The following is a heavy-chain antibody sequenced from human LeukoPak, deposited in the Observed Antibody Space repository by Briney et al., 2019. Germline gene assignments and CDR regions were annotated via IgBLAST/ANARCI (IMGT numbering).Heavy chain of an antibody. Sequence: GGSLRLSCAASGFTFSGYEMNWVRQAPGKGLEGVSYISSSGSNIYYADSVKGRFTISRDSAKNSMYLQMNSLRAEDTAVYYCAKDKYYYDSSGYDYWGQGTLVTVSS. CDR2: ISSSGSNI. CDR3: AKDKYYYDSSGYDY. D-gene: IGHD3-22*01. J-gene: IGHJ4*02. V-gene: IGHV3-48*03. CDR1: GFTFSGYE.